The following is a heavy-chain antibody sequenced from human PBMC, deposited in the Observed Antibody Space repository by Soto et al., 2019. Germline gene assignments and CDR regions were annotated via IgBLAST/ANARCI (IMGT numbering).Heavy chain of an antibody. CDR1: GFTFDDYA. J-gene: IGHJ4*02. CDR3: AKDVQGIAAAGKGSLGVDY. D-gene: IGHD6-13*01. CDR2: ISWDGGST. Sequence: EVQLVESGGVVVQPGGSLRLSCAASGFTFDDYAMHWVRQAPGKGLEWVSLISWDGGSTYYADSVKGRFTISRDNSKNSLYLQMNSLRAEDTALYYCAKDVQGIAAAGKGSLGVDYWGQGTLVTVSS. V-gene: IGHV3-43D*04.